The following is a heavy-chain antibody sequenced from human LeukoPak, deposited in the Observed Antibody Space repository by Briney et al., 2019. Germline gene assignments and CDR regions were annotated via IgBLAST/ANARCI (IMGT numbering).Heavy chain of an antibody. J-gene: IGHJ3*02. CDR2: INAGNANT. Sequence: ASVKVSCKASGYTFTSYVMHWVRQAPGQRLEWMGWINAGNANTKYSQKFQGRVTITRDTSASTAYMELSSLRSEDTAVYYCARGGGYDAFDIWGQGTMVTVSS. D-gene: IGHD5-12*01. CDR1: GYTFTSYV. CDR3: ARGGGYDAFDI. V-gene: IGHV1-3*01.